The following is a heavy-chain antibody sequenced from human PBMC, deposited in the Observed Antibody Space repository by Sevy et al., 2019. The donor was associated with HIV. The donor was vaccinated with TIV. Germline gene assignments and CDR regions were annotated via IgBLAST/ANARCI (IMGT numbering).Heavy chain of an antibody. Sequence: SETLSLTCSVSGDSISYYYWSWIRQPPGKGLEWIGYKYYSGSATYNPSLKSRVTISVDTSKSQVSLRLSSVTAADPAIYYCARSRCLEELYWGQGTLVTVSS. CDR3: ARSRCLEELY. V-gene: IGHV4-59*13. D-gene: IGHD3-16*01. CDR2: KYYSGSA. CDR1: GDSISYYY. J-gene: IGHJ4*02.